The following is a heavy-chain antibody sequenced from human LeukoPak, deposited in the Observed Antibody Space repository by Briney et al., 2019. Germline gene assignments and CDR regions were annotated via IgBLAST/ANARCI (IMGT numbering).Heavy chain of an antibody. J-gene: IGHJ4*02. D-gene: IGHD6-13*01. CDR1: GFSFNRYA. V-gene: IGHV3-30-3*01. CDR3: ARASSIAAAGREIDY. CDR2: ISYDGSNK. Sequence: GKSLRLSCAASGFSFNRYAMQWVRQAPGKGLEWVAVISYDGSNKYYADSVKGRFTISRDNSKNTLYLQMNSLRAEDTAVYYCARASSIAAAGREIDYWGQGTLVTVSS.